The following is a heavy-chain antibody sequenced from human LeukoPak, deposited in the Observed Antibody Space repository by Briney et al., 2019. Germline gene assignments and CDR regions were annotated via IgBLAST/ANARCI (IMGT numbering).Heavy chain of an antibody. Sequence: ASVKVSCKASGYTFTSYGISWVRQAPGQGLEWMGWISAYNGNTNYAQKLQGRVTRTTDTSTSQAYMELRSLRSDDTAVYYCARESARLYYYDSSGYYYWGQGALVTVSS. D-gene: IGHD3-22*01. V-gene: IGHV1-18*01. CDR3: ARESARLYYYDSSGYYY. CDR2: ISAYNGNT. CDR1: GYTFTSYG. J-gene: IGHJ4*02.